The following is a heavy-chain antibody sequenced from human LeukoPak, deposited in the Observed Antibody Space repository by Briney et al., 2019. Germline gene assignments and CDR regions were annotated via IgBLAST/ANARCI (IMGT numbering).Heavy chain of an antibody. CDR3: TTNSAALDY. V-gene: IGHV1-8*02. J-gene: IGHJ4*02. Sequence: ASVKVSCKASGYTFSSYDINWVRQATGQGLEWMGWMNPNSGNTGYAQKFQGRVTMTRNTSTDTAYMELTSLTSEDTAVYYCTTNSAALDYWGQGTLVTVSS. CDR1: GYTFSSYD. CDR2: MNPNSGNT. D-gene: IGHD4-23*01.